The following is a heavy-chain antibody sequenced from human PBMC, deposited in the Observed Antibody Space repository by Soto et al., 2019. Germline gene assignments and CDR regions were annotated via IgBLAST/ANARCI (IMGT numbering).Heavy chain of an antibody. V-gene: IGHV3-21*04. CDR3: ARGDGTGLYNSGWSPRY. Sequence: VESGGGLVEPGGSLRLSCETTGFNFSNYAMSWVRQAPGKGLEWVSSISGSSTYIYYADRVKGRFTISRDNAKNSLYLRMDSLRAEDTAVYYCARGDGTGLYNSGWSPRYWGQGTLVTVSS. CDR1: GFNFSNYA. J-gene: IGHJ4*02. CDR2: ISGSSTYI. D-gene: IGHD6-19*01.